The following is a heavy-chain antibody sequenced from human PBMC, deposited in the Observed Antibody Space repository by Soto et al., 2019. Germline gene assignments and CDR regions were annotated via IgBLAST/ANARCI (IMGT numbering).Heavy chain of an antibody. CDR1: GFTFNSYA. CDR3: AKERYYDILADSYDNYGMDV. V-gene: IGHV3-23*01. J-gene: IGHJ6*02. CDR2: VTGSGAYT. Sequence: EVQLLESGGGLVQPGGSLRLSCVASGFTFNSYAMTWVRQAPGQGLEWVSTVTGSGAYTFDADSVKGRFTISRDNSKDTLYLQMNSLRPEDTALYYCAKERYYDILADSYDNYGMDVWGQGTAVTVSS. D-gene: IGHD3-9*01.